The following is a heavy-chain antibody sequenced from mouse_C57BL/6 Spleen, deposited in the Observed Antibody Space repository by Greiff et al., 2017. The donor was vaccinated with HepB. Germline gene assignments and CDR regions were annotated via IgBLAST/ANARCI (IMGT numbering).Heavy chain of an antibody. CDR3: ARDLYYGSSYVGFAY. CDR2: INPNNGGT. V-gene: IGHV1-18*01. Sequence: VQLQQSGPELVKPGASVKIPCKASGYTFTDYIMDWVKQSHGKSLEWIGDINPNNGGTIYNQKFKGKATLTVDKSSSTAYMELRSLTSEDTAVYYCARDLYYGSSYVGFAYWGQGTLVTVSA. CDR1: GYTFTDYI. D-gene: IGHD1-1*01. J-gene: IGHJ3*01.